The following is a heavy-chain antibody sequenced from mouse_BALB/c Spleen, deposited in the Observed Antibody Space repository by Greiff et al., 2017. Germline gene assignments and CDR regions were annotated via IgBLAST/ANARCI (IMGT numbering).Heavy chain of an antibody. CDR1: GFTFSSYA. J-gene: IGHJ3*01. D-gene: IGHD2-10*01. CDR2: ISSGGSYT. V-gene: IGHV5-9-3*01. Sequence: EVQGVESGGGLVKPGGSLKLSCAASGFTFSSYAMSWVRQTPEKRLEWVATISSGGSYTYYPDSVKGRFTISRDNAKNTLYLQMSSLRSEDTAMYYCARAYYGNSWFAYWGQGTLVTVSA. CDR3: ARAYYGNSWFAY.